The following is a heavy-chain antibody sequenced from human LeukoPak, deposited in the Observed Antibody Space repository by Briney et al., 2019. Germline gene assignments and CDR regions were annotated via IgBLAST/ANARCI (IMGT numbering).Heavy chain of an antibody. Sequence: EASVKVSCKVSGYTLTELSMHWVRQAPGKGLEWMGGFDPEDGETIYAQKFQGRVTMTEDTSTDTAYMELSSLRSEDTAVYYYATGSPVTTYYYYYYGMDVWGQGTTVTVSS. D-gene: IGHD4-17*01. CDR3: ATGSPVTTYYYYYYGMDV. J-gene: IGHJ6*02. CDR2: FDPEDGET. V-gene: IGHV1-24*01. CDR1: GYTLTELS.